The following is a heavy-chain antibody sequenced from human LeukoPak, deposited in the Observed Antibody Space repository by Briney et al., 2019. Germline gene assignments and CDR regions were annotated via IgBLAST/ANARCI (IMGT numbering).Heavy chain of an antibody. CDR2: ISYDGSNK. CDR1: GFTFSNAW. V-gene: IGHV3-30*03. Sequence: GGSLRLSCAASGFTFSNAWMSWVRQAPGKGLEWVAVISYDGSNKYYADSVKGRFTISRDNSKNTLYLQMNSLRAEDTAVYYCARGLSGGPFDYWGQGTLVTVSS. CDR3: ARGLSGGPFDY. D-gene: IGHD6-19*01. J-gene: IGHJ4*02.